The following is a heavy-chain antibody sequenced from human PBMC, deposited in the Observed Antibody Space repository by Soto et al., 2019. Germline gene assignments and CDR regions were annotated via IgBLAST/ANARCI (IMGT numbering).Heavy chain of an antibody. V-gene: IGHV3-23*01. J-gene: IGHJ4*02. CDR3: AKGGYTFAYE. CDR1: GFSFSTSS. D-gene: IGHD5-18*01. CDR2: ISPSASDT. Sequence: EVQLLESGGDLVQPGGSLRLSCAASGFSFSTSSMAWVRQPPGKGLEWVSAISPSASDTLYADSVKGRFTSSRANSQNTLFLQMTSLRADETAVYYCAKGGYTFAYEWGQGALVTVSS.